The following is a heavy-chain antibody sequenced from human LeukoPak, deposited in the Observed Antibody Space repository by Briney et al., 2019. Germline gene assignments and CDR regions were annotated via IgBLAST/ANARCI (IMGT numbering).Heavy chain of an antibody. CDR2: IYPGDSDT. J-gene: IGHJ5*02. Sequence: GESPKISCKGSGYSFTSYWIGWVRQMPRKGLEWMGIIYPGDSDTRYSPSFQGQVTISADKSISTAYLQWSSLKASDTAMYYCARRSDYFDSSAYYYRWGQGTLVTVSS. CDR3: ARRSDYFDSSAYYYR. D-gene: IGHD3-22*01. V-gene: IGHV5-51*01. CDR1: GYSFTSYW.